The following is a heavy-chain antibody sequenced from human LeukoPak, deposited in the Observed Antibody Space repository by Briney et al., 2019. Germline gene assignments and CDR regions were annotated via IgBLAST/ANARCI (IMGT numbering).Heavy chain of an antibody. CDR3: ARVAYCGANCYWHFDY. D-gene: IGHD2-21*01. CDR1: GYTFISYD. CDR2: MNPNSGNT. V-gene: IGHV1-8*01. Sequence: ASVKVSCKASGYTFISYDINWVRQATGQGLEWMGWMNPNSGNTGYAQKFQGRLTMTRDTSISTAYMELSRLTSDDTAVYYCARVAYCGANCYWHFDYWGQGTLVTGSS. J-gene: IGHJ4*02.